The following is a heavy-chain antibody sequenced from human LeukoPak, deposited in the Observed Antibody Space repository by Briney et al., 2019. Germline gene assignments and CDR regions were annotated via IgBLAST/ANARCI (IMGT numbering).Heavy chain of an antibody. V-gene: IGHV1-46*01. D-gene: IGHD3-22*01. CDR2: INPSGGST. J-gene: IGHJ4*02. CDR1: GYTFTSYY. Sequence: ASVKVSCKASGYTFTSYYMHWVRQAPGQGLEWMGIINPSGGSTSYAQKFQGRVTMTRDTSTSTVYMELSSLRSEDTAVYYCARDDYYDSSGYWGAFDYWGQGTLVTVSS. CDR3: ARDDYYDSSGYWGAFDY.